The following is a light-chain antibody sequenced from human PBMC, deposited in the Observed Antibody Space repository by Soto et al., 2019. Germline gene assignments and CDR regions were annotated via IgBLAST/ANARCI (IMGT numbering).Light chain of an antibody. CDR2: WNN. CDR3: ASWDDSLSGVL. CDR1: TSNVENNF. V-gene: IGLV1-47*01. Sequence: QPVLTQSPSASGTPGQRVTISCSGGTSNVENNFVYWYQHLPGTAPKVLIYWNNRRPSGVPDRFSASKSGTSASLAISGLRSEDEADYYCASWDDSLSGVLFGGGTKLTVL. J-gene: IGLJ2*01.